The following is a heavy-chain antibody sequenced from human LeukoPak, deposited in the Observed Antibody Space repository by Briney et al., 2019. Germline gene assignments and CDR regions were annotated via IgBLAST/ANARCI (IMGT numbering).Heavy chain of an antibody. V-gene: IGHV1-69*13. CDR1: GGTFSSYA. CDR3: ARGSPPAMGPYPYYYYYYMDV. J-gene: IGHJ6*03. D-gene: IGHD2-2*01. CDR2: IIPIFGTA. Sequence: ASVKVSCKASGGTFSSYAISWVRQAPGQGLEWMGGIIPIFGTANYAQKFQGRVTITADESTSTAYMELSSLRSEDTAVYYCARGSPPAMGPYPYYYYYYMDVWGKGTTVTVSS.